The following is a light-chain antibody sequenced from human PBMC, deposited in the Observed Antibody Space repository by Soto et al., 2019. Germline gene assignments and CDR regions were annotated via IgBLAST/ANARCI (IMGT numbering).Light chain of an antibody. Sequence: EIVLTQSPGTLSLSPGERATLSCRASQSVSSHYLAWYQQKPGQAPRVLIYVASSRATGIPDSFSGSGSGTDFTLTISRLEPEDFAVYYCQQYGSSPITFGQGTRLEIK. CDR3: QQYGSSPIT. CDR2: VAS. J-gene: IGKJ5*01. V-gene: IGKV3-20*01. CDR1: QSVSSHY.